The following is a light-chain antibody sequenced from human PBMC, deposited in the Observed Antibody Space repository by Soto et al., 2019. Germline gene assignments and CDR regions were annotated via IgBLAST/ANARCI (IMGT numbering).Light chain of an antibody. CDR1: SPNIGAGYD. Sequence: QSVLTQPPSVSGAPGQRVTISCTGSSPNIGAGYDVHWYQQLPGTAPKLLIYGNSNRPSGVPDRFSGSKSGTSASLAITGLQAEDEADYYCQSYDNSLRVFGGGTKLTVL. CDR2: GNS. CDR3: QSYDNSLRV. J-gene: IGLJ2*01. V-gene: IGLV1-40*01.